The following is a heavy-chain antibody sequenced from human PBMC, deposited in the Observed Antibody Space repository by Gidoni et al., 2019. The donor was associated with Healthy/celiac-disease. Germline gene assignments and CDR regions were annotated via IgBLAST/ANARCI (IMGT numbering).Heavy chain of an antibody. CDR1: GFTFSSYG. Sequence: QVQLVESGGGVVQPGRSLRLSCAASGFTFSSYGMHWFRQAPGKGLEWVAVIWYDGSNKYYADSVKGRFTISRDNSKNTLYLQMNSLRAEDTAVYYCAREGVYYGSGSYYNVAFDYWGQGTLVTVSS. V-gene: IGHV3-33*01. CDR2: IWYDGSNK. CDR3: AREGVYYGSGSYYNVAFDY. D-gene: IGHD3-10*01. J-gene: IGHJ4*02.